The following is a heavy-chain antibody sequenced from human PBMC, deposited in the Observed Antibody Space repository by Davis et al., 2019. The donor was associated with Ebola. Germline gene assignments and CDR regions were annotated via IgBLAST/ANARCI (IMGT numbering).Heavy chain of an antibody. CDR2: IFTGDSDT. Sequence: GGSLRLSCQDSGNSFSSHWIGWVRQMPGKGLEWMGIIFTGDSDTRYRPSFRGQVTISADKSMKTAFLQWSSLKASDSGMYYCASLRRTITGMNDGFDIWGQGTMVTVSS. CDR1: GNSFSSHW. J-gene: IGHJ3*02. CDR3: ASLRRTITGMNDGFDI. D-gene: IGHD2-8*02. V-gene: IGHV5-51*01.